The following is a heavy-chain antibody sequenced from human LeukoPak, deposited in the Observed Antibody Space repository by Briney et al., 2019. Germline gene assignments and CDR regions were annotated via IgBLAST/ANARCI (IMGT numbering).Heavy chain of an antibody. J-gene: IGHJ4*02. V-gene: IGHV3-23*01. Sequence: QPGGSLRLSCAASGFTFSSYAMSWVRQAPGKGLEWVSAISGSGGSTYYADSVKGRFTISRDNSKNTLYLQMNSLRAEDTAVYYCAKVDPEWDIVVVPAAIPYYFDYRGQGTLVTVSS. CDR1: GFTFSSYA. CDR3: AKVDPEWDIVVVPAAIPYYFDY. CDR2: ISGSGGST. D-gene: IGHD2-2*02.